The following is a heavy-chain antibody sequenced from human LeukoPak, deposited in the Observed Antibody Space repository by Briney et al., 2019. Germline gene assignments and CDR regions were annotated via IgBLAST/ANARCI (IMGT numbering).Heavy chain of an antibody. CDR1: GYTFTNYY. Sequence: GASVKVSCRASGYTFTNYYMHWVRQAPGQGLEWMGIINPSGGSTTYAQKFQDRVTMTRDMSTSTVYMELRSLRSEDTAVYYCARNRWLDCWGQGTLVTVPS. J-gene: IGHJ4*02. V-gene: IGHV1-46*01. CDR2: INPSGGST. D-gene: IGHD5-24*01. CDR3: ARNRWLDC.